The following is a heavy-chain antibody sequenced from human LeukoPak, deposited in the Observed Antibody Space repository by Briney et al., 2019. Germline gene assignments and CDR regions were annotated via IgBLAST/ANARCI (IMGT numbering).Heavy chain of an antibody. V-gene: IGHV1-2*02. CDR2: INPNSGGT. D-gene: IGHD3-10*02. Sequence: ASVKVSCKASGYTFTGYYMHWVRQAPGQGLEWMGWINPNSGGTNYAQKFQGRVTMTRDTSISTAYMELSRLRSDDTAVYYCARDLSVPSDYYYYMDVWGKGTTVTISS. J-gene: IGHJ6*03. CDR1: GYTFTGYY. CDR3: ARDLSVPSDYYYYMDV.